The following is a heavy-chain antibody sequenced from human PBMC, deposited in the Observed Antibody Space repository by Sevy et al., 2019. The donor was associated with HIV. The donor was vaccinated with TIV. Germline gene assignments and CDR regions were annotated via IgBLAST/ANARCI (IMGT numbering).Heavy chain of an antibody. J-gene: IGHJ4*02. D-gene: IGHD3-10*01. CDR1: GFTFGSYS. CDR3: AREGSGSSHFDY. Sequence: GGSLRLSCAASGFTFGSYSMNWVRQAPGKGLEWVSSISSSSSYIYYADSVKGRFTISRDNAKNSLYLQMNSLRAEDTAVYYCAREGSGSSHFDYWGQGTLVTVSS. V-gene: IGHV3-21*01. CDR2: ISSSSSYI.